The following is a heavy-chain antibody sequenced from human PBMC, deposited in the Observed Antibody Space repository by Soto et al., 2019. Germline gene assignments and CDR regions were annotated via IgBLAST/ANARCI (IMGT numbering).Heavy chain of an antibody. CDR2: INFNEIT. V-gene: IGHV4-39*01. D-gene: IGHD3-3*01. J-gene: IGHJ4*02. CDR1: GGSITDSIYY. Sequence: SETLSLTCSVSGGSITDSIYYWGWIRQPPGKGLEWIGNINFNEITYSSPSLKSRVTISIDTSKNRFSLKVNSVTAADTAVYHCARQRVSGDYDSWGQGTLVTVSS. CDR3: ARQRVSGDYDS.